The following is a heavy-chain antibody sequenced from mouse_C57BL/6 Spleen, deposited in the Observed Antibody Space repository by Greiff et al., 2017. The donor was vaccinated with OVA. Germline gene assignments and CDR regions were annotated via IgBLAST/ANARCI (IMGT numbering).Heavy chain of an antibody. CDR1: GYTFTSYW. J-gene: IGHJ2*01. V-gene: IGHV1-53*01. CDR2: INPSNGGT. D-gene: IGHD3-2*02. Sequence: VQLQQPGTELVKPGASVKLSCKASGYTFTSYWMHWVKQRPGQGLEWIGNINPSNGGTTYNEKFKSKATLTVDKSSSTAYMQLSSLTSEDSAVYYCARCRDSSGYRFDYWGQGTTLTVSS. CDR3: ARCRDSSGYRFDY.